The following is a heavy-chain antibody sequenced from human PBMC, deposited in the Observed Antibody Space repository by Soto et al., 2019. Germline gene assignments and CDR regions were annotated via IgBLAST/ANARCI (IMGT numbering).Heavy chain of an antibody. V-gene: IGHV1-69*13. CDR3: ASWTTPPTMRYYYGMDV. CDR2: IIPIFGTA. CDR1: GGTFSSYA. D-gene: IGHD3-3*01. Sequence: GASVKVSCKASGGTFSSYAISWVRQAPGQGLEWMGGIIPIFGTANYAQKFQGRVPITADESTSTAYMELSSPRSEDTAVYYCASWTTPPTMRYYYGMDVWGQGTTVTVSS. J-gene: IGHJ6*02.